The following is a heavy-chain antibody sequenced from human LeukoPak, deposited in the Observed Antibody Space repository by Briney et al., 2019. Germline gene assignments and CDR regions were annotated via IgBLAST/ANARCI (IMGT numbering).Heavy chain of an antibody. V-gene: IGHV3-21*01. Sequence: PGGSLRLSCAASGFTFSSYGMHWVRQAPGKGLEWVSSISSSSSYIYYADSVKGRFTISRDNAKNSLYLQMNSLRAEDTAVYYCAGGGYGDYGMDVWGQGTTVTVSS. J-gene: IGHJ6*02. D-gene: IGHD4-17*01. CDR3: AGGGYGDYGMDV. CDR2: ISSSSSYI. CDR1: GFTFSSYG.